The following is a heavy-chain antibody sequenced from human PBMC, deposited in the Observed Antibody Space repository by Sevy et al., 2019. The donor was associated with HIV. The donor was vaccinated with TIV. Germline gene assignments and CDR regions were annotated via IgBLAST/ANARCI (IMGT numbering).Heavy chain of an antibody. J-gene: IGHJ4*02. D-gene: IGHD1-26*01. V-gene: IGHV3-21*01. Sequence: GGSLRLSCAASGFTFSSYDMNWVRQAPGKGLEWVSSISGSSNYIYYADSVKGRFTISRDNAKNSLFLLMNSLRAEDTSVYYCARDSGRGESYLDSLDYWGQGTLVTVSS. CDR3: ARDSGRGESYLDSLDY. CDR2: ISGSSNYI. CDR1: GFTFSSYD.